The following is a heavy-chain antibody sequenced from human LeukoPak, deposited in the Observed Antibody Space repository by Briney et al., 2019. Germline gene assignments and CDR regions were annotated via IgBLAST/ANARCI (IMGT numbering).Heavy chain of an antibody. CDR2: IKQDGSEK. CDR1: GFTFSSYW. D-gene: IGHD3-22*01. CDR3: ARDGVVVITTNDAFDI. Sequence: GGSLRLSCAASGFTFSSYWMSWVRQAPGKGLEWVANIKQDGSEKYYVDSVKGRFTISRDNAKNSLYLQMNSLRAEDTAVYYCARDGVVVITTNDAFDIWGQETMVTVSS. J-gene: IGHJ3*02. V-gene: IGHV3-7*01.